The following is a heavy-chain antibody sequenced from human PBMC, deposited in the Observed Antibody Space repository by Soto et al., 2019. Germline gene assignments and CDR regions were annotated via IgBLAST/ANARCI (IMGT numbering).Heavy chain of an antibody. D-gene: IGHD3-10*01. CDR2: ISYDGSNK. CDR1: GFTFSSYA. V-gene: IGHV3-30-3*01. J-gene: IGHJ4*02. Sequence: QVQLVESGGGVVQPGRSLRLSCAASGFTFSSYAMHWVRQAPGKGLEWVAVISYDGSNKYYADSVKGRFTISRDNSKTPLYLQMNSLRAEDTAVYYCARDASDYYGSGSYPNWGQGTLVTVSS. CDR3: ARDASDYYGSGSYPN.